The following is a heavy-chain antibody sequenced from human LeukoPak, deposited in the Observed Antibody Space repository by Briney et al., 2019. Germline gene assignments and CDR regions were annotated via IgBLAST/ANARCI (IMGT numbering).Heavy chain of an antibody. CDR2: INPNSGGT. V-gene: IGHV1-2*02. CDR1: GYTFTGYY. CDR3: ARPLWFGEFPFDY. J-gene: IGHJ4*02. D-gene: IGHD3-10*01. Sequence: GASVKVSCKASGYTFTGYYMHWVRQAPGQGLEWMGWINPNSGGTNYAQKFQGRVTMTRDTSISTAYMELSRLRSDDTAVYYCARPLWFGEFPFDYWGQGTLVTVSS.